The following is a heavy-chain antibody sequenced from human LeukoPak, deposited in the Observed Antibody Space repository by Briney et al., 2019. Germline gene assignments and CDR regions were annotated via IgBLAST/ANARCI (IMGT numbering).Heavy chain of an antibody. J-gene: IGHJ4*02. CDR2: ISGSGGST. Sequence: GGSLRLSCGASGFTFSNYAMSWVRQAPGKGLEWVSVISGSGGSTHYAGSVKGRFTISRDNSKNTVSLQMNGLRAEDTAVYYCARHSSSWSDPYYFDYWGQGTLVTVSS. D-gene: IGHD6-13*01. CDR1: GFTFSNYA. CDR3: ARHSSSWSDPYYFDY. V-gene: IGHV3-23*01.